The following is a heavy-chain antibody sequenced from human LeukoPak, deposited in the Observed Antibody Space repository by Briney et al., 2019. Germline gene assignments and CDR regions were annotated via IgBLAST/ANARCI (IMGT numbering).Heavy chain of an antibody. J-gene: IGHJ4*02. CDR1: GYSFTSYW. V-gene: IGHV5-51*01. Sequence: GESLKISCXGSGYSFTSYWIGWVRQMTGKGLEWMRIIYPGDSDTRYSPSFQGQVTISADESISTAYLQWSSLKASDTAMYYCARRLEMATTDFDYWGQGTLVTVSS. CDR2: IYPGDSDT. D-gene: IGHD5-24*01. CDR3: ARRLEMATTDFDY.